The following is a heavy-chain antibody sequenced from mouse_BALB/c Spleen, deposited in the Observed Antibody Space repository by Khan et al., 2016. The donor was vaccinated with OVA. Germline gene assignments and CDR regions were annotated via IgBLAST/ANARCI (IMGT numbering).Heavy chain of an antibody. D-gene: IGHD2-14*01. Sequence: EVELVESGGGSVKPGGSLKLSCVVSGFTFSSYVMSWVRQTPEKRLEWVASISSGGSTYYPDSVKGRFTISRDNARNIVYLQMSSLRSEDMAMYFCTREAYRYDEYYFDYWGQSTTLTVSS. V-gene: IGHV5-6-5*01. CDR1: GFTFSSYV. CDR2: ISSGGST. CDR3: TREAYRYDEYYFDY. J-gene: IGHJ2*01.